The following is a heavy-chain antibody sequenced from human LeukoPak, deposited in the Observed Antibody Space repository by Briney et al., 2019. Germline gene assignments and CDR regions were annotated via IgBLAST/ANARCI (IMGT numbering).Heavy chain of an antibody. CDR1: GFTFSTYW. CDR2: IKQDGSEK. CDR3: ARDTEGRVPANDAFDI. D-gene: IGHD2-2*01. Sequence: GGSLRLSCAASGFTFSTYWMTWVRQAPGKGLEWVANIKQDGSEKYYVDSVKGRFTISRDNARNSLYLQMNSLRAEDTAVYYCARDTEGRVPANDAFDIWGQGTMVTVSS. V-gene: IGHV3-7*01. J-gene: IGHJ3*02.